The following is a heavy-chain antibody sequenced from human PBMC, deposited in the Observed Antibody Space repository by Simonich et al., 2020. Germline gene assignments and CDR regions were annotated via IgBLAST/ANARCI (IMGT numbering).Heavy chain of an antibody. CDR3: AGGRANSYDYVWWSYRREMDV. Sequence: GGGVVQPGWSLRLSCAASGFTFSSYGMHWVCQAPGKGQEWVAVIWYDGSNKYYADSVEGRFTISRDNSKNTLYLQMNSLRAEDTAEYCCAGGRANSYDYVWWSYRREMDVWSQGTTVTVSS. J-gene: IGHJ6*02. V-gene: IGHV3-33*01. CDR2: IWYDGSNK. CDR1: GFTFSSYG. D-gene: IGHD3-16*02.